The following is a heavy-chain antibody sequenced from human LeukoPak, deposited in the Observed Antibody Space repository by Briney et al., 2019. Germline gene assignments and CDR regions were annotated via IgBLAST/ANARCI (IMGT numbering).Heavy chain of an antibody. CDR1: GFTFSSYW. CDR3: ARSNQADDY. V-gene: IGHV3-74*01. D-gene: IGHD4-11*01. Sequence: GGSLRLSCAASGFTFSSYWMHWVSQVPGKWLVWVSRINTGGSSTTYADSVKGRFTIPRDNAKNTLYLQMNSLRAEDTAVYYCARSNQADDYWGQGTLVTVSS. CDR2: INTGGSST. J-gene: IGHJ4*02.